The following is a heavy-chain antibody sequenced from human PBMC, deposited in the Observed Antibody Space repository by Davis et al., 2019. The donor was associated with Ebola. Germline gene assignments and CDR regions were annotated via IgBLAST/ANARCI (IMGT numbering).Heavy chain of an antibody. J-gene: IGHJ3*02. CDR2: IYYSGST. CDR3: ARGRFGGRRAFDI. V-gene: IGHV4-59*12. CDR1: GGSISSYY. Sequence: MPSETLSLTCTVSGGSISSYYWSWIRQPPGKGLEWIGYIYYSGSTNYNPSLKSRVTISVDTSKNQFSLKLSSVTAADTAVYYCARGRFGGRRAFDIWGQGTMVTVSS. D-gene: IGHD1-26*01.